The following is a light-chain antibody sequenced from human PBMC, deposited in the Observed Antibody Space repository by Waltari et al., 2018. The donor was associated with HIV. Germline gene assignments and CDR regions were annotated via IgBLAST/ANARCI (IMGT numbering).Light chain of an antibody. V-gene: IGLV1-47*03. J-gene: IGLJ3*02. CDR1: NSNFGANS. CDR2: RNS. CDR3: ATWDDSLSLWV. Sequence: QSVLTQPPSASGTPGQRVTISCSGSNSNFGANSVYWYQQFPGAAPKLLIYRNSQRPSGVPDRFSGSKSGTSASLAISGLWSDDEANYYCATWDDSLSLWVFGGGTKLTVL.